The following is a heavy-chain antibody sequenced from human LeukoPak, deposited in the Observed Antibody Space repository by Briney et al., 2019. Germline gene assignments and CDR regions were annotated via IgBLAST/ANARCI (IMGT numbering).Heavy chain of an antibody. CDR2: IYPSDSDT. CDR3: ARHPDSGYDYFDY. J-gene: IGHJ4*02. CDR1: GYSFTSYW. D-gene: IGHD5-12*01. Sequence: GESLKISCKGSGYSFTSYWIGWVRQMPGKGLEWMGIIYPSDSDTRYSPSFQGQVTISADKSISTAYLRWSSLKASDTAMHYCARHPDSGYDYFDYWGQGTLVTVSS. V-gene: IGHV5-51*01.